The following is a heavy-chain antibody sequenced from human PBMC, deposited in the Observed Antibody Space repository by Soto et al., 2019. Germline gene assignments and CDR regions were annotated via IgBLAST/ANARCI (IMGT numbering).Heavy chain of an antibody. D-gene: IGHD6-19*01. J-gene: IGHJ4*02. V-gene: IGHV3-21*01. Sequence: PGGSLRLSCAASGFTFSSYSINWVRQAPGQGLEWVSSISGTSDYIYYAGSVKGRFTISRDNAKNSLYLQMNSLRAEDTAVYYCAREGSGGWFYFDNWGRGTLVTVS. CDR1: GFTFSSYS. CDR2: ISGTSDYI. CDR3: AREGSGGWFYFDN.